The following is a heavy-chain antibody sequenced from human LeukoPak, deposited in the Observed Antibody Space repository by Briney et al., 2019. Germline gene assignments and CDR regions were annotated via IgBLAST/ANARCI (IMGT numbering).Heavy chain of an antibody. Sequence: GSLRLSCAASGFTFSSYAMHWVRQAPGKGLEWVAVISYDGSNKYYADSVKGRFTISSDNSKNTLYLQMNSLRAEDTAVYYCARAVDSSSNWFDPWGQGTLVTVSS. J-gene: IGHJ5*02. CDR2: ISYDGSNK. CDR1: GFTFSSYA. CDR3: ARAVDSSSNWFDP. V-gene: IGHV3-30-3*01. D-gene: IGHD3-22*01.